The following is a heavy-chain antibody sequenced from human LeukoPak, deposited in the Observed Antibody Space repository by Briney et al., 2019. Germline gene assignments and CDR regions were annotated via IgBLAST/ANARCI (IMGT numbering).Heavy chain of an antibody. CDR3: ATAPSGAPFDN. CDR2: INPNSGDT. CDR1: EYIFTDYY. D-gene: IGHD1-26*01. J-gene: IGHJ4*02. V-gene: IGHV1-2*02. Sequence: ASVKVSCKASEYIFTDYYIHWVRQAPGQGLDWMGWINPNSGDTNYAQKFQGRVTMTRDTSITTAYMEVRGLTSDDTAVYYCATAPSGAPFDNWGQGTLVTVSS.